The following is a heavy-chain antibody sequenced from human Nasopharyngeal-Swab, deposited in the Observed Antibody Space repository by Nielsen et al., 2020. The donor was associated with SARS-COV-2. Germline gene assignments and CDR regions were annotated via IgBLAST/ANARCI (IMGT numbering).Heavy chain of an antibody. V-gene: IGHV4-59*13. CDR2: IYFSGST. D-gene: IGHD3-10*01. Sequence: SETLSLTCTVSNGSINSYYWSWIRQPPGKGLEWIGYIYFSGSTSYNPSLKSRVTMSVDTSKNQFSLRLTSVTTADTAVYYCARDRGDLRKYNCDSWGQGTLVTVSS. J-gene: IGHJ4*02. CDR3: ARDRGDLRKYNCDS. CDR1: NGSINSYY.